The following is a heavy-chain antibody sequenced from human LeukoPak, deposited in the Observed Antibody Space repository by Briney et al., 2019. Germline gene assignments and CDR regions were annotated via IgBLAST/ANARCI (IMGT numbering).Heavy chain of an antibody. Sequence: SVKVSCKASGGTFSSYAISWVRQAPGQGLEWMGGIIPIFGTANYAQKFQGRVTIIADESTSTAYMELSSLRSEDTAVYYCARDLYDILTGYYPSYYYYYGMDVWGQGTTVTVSS. J-gene: IGHJ6*02. CDR1: GGTFSSYA. D-gene: IGHD3-9*01. V-gene: IGHV1-69*13. CDR3: ARDLYDILTGYYPSYYYYYGMDV. CDR2: IIPIFGTA.